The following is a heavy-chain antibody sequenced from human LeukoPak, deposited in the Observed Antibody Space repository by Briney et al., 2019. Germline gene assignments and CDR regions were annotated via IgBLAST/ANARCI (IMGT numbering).Heavy chain of an antibody. CDR1: GGSISSGGYY. Sequence: TLSLTCTVSGGSISSGGYYWSWIRQHPGKGLEWIGYIYYSGSTYYNPSLKSRVTISVDTSKNQFSLKLSSVTAADTAVYYCARAIKVPAAIYYWGQGTLVTVSP. V-gene: IGHV4-31*03. CDR3: ARAIKVPAAIYY. J-gene: IGHJ4*02. D-gene: IGHD2-2*01. CDR2: IYYSGST.